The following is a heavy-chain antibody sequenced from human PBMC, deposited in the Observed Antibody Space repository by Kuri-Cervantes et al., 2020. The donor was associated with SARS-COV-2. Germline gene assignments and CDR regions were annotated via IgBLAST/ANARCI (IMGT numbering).Heavy chain of an antibody. V-gene: IGHV3-74*01. CDR3: VRDGDHWNFDY. Sequence: GESLKISCAASGFTFSGHWIHCVRQAPGKGLVWVSRTNPDGSYTNNADSVKGRFTLSRDNAKNMLFLQMNSLRAEDTAGYYCVRDGDHWNFDYWGQGTLVTVSS. CDR2: TNPDGSYT. CDR1: GFTFSGHW. D-gene: IGHD1-1*01. J-gene: IGHJ4*02.